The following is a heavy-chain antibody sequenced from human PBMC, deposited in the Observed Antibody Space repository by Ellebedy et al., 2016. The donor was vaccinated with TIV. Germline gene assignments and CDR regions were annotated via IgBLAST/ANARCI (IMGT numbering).Heavy chain of an antibody. CDR1: GFTFTQYW. CDR3: ARGTTGWFGVDY. J-gene: IGHJ4*02. D-gene: IGHD3-10*01. Sequence: GESLKISCAASGFTFTQYWLHWVRQAPGKGPVWVSRINSDGSSTTYADSVKGRFTISRDNAKNSLYLQMNRLRSEDTAVYYCARGTTGWFGVDYWGQGTLVTVSS. CDR2: INSDGSST. V-gene: IGHV3-74*01.